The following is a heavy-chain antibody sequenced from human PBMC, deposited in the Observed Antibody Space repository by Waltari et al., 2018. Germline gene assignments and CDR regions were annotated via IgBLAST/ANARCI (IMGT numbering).Heavy chain of an antibody. J-gene: IGHJ4*02. CDR2: GDREDGET. Sequence: EVQLVQSGDEVKKPGATVKISCKVSGYTFTDYYMHWVQQAPGKGLEWRGLGDREDGETIYAEKFQGSVTITADTSTDTAYMELSSLRAEDTAVYYCATGQLAPSVCWGQGTLVTVSS. D-gene: IGHD2-8*01. V-gene: IGHV1-69-2*01. CDR1: GYTFTDYY. CDR3: ATGQLAPSVC.